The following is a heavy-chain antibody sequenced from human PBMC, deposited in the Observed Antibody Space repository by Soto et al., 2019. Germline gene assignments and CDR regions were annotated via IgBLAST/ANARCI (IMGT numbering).Heavy chain of an antibody. D-gene: IGHD3-3*01. CDR2: IKQDGSEK. CDR3: AIKIFRLGTDH. J-gene: IGHJ5*02. Sequence: EVQLVESGGALVQPGGSLRLSCAASGFTFTDYWMNWVRQAPGKGLEWVANIKQDGSEKYYVDSVKGRFTISRDNAKKSLYLEMNRLRAEDTAVYYYAIKIFRLGTDHWGQGTLVTVSS. V-gene: IGHV3-7*01. CDR1: GFTFTDYW.